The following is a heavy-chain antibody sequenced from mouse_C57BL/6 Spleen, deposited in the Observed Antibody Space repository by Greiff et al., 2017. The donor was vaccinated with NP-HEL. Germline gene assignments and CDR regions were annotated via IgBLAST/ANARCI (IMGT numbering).Heavy chain of an antibody. CDR2: INYDGSST. Sequence: DVHLVESEGGLVQPGSSMKLSCTASGFTFSDYYMAWVRQVPEKGLEWVANINYDGSSTYYLDSLKSRFIISRDNAKNILYLQMSSLKSEDTATYYCARLLYYGSSCFDYWGQGTTLTVSS. CDR3: ARLLYYGSSCFDY. J-gene: IGHJ2*01. D-gene: IGHD1-1*01. V-gene: IGHV5-16*01. CDR1: GFTFSDYY.